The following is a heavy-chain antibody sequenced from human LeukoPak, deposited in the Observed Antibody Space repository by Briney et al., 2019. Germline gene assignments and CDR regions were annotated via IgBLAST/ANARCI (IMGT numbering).Heavy chain of an antibody. V-gene: IGHV4-34*01. D-gene: IGHD1-1*01. J-gene: IGHJ3*02. CDR2: INHSGST. CDR1: GGSFSGYY. Sequence: SETLSLTCAVYGGSFSGYYWSWIRQPPGKGLEWIGEINHSGSTNYNPSLKSRVTISVDTSKNQFSLKLSSVTAADTAVYYCARGLEWGDGFDIWGQGTMVTVSP. CDR3: ARGLEWGDGFDI.